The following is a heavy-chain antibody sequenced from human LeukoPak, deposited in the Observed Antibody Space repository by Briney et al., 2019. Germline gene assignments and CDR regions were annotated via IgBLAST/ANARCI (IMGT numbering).Heavy chain of an antibody. CDR3: ARDLRISRYNWSYAPQLAY. Sequence: ASVKVSCKASGYTFTSYGISWVRQAPGQGLEWMGWISAYNGNTNYAQKLQGRVTMTTDTSTSTAYMELRSLRSDDTAVYYCARDLRISRYNWSYAPQLAYWGQGTLVTVSS. CDR1: GYTFTSYG. V-gene: IGHV1-18*01. D-gene: IGHD1-7*01. CDR2: ISAYNGNT. J-gene: IGHJ4*02.